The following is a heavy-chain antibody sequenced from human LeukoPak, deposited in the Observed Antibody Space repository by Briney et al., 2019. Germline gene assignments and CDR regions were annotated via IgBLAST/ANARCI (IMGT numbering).Heavy chain of an antibody. J-gene: IGHJ4*02. CDR2: IPYSGTT. V-gene: IGHV4-59*01. Sequence: SETLSLTCTVSGGSISSYYWSWIRQPLGKGLEWIGYIPYSGTTNYNPSLKSRVTISVAPSKNQFSLKLRSVTAPDTAVYYCARDRGNYFDYWGQGTLDTVSS. CDR1: GGSISSYY. CDR3: ARDRGNYFDY. D-gene: IGHD6-13*01.